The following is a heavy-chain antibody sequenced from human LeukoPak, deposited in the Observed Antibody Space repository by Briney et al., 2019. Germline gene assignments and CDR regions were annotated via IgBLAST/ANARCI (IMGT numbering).Heavy chain of an antibody. D-gene: IGHD5-12*01. CDR3: ARGSWLHAFDI. CDR1: GGSFSGYY. CDR2: INHSGST. V-gene: IGHV4-34*01. Sequence: SETLSLTCAVYGGSFSGYYWSWISQPPGKGLEWIGEINHSGSTNYNPSLKSRVTISVDTSKNQFSLKLSSVTAADTAVYYCARGSWLHAFDIWGQGTMVTVSS. J-gene: IGHJ3*02.